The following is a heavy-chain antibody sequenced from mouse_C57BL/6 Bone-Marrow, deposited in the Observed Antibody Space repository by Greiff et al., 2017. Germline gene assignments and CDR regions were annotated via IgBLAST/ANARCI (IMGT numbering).Heavy chain of an antibody. CDR1: GYAFSSSW. CDR2: IYPGDGDP. J-gene: IGHJ3*01. CDR3: ARAAYNGNYAWCAY. Sequence: QVQLKQSGPELVKPGASVKISCKASGYAFSSSWMNWVKQRPGKGLEWIGRIYPGDGDPNYNGKFKGKATLTADKSSSTAYMQLSSLTSEDSAVYFCARAAYNGNYAWCAYRGEESLVTVSA. V-gene: IGHV1-82*01. D-gene: IGHD2-1*01.